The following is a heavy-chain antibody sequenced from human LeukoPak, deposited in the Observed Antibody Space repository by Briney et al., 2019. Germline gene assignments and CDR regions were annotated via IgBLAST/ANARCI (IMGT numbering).Heavy chain of an antibody. CDR1: GGSISSDDYS. V-gene: IGHV4-30-2*01. D-gene: IGHD3-22*01. J-gene: IGHJ5*01. CDR3: ARDTDSSGYYDS. CDR2: IYHSGTT. Sequence: SETLSLTCAVSGGSISSDDYSWSWIRQPPGQGLEWIAYIYHSGTTYYNPSLKSRVTISVDRSKNQFSLRLGSVTAADTAVYYCARDTDSSGYYDSWGQGTLVTVSS.